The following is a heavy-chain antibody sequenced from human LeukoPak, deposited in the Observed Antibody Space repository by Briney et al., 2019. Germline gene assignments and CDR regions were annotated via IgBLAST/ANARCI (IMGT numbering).Heavy chain of an antibody. CDR1: GWSFSGYY. J-gene: IGHJ6*04. Sequence: PSETLSLTCAVYGWSFSGYYWTWIRQPPGKGLEWIGEFNDSGSTNYNPSLKSRVTISVDTSKNQFSLKLSSVTAADTAVYYCARLPSSVVVPAAIRYYYGMDVWGKGTTVTVSS. D-gene: IGHD2-2*01. V-gene: IGHV4-34*01. CDR3: ARLPSSVVVPAAIRYYYGMDV. CDR2: FNDSGST.